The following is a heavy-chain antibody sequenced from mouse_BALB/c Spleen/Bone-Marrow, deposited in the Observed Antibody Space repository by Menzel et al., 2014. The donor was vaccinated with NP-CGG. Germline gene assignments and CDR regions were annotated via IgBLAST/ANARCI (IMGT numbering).Heavy chain of an antibody. D-gene: IGHD2-4*01. CDR3: ARYDCDVGCFVY. CDR1: GYSITSDYA. CDR2: ISYSGSS. Sequence: EVQRVESGPGLVKPSQSLSLSCTVTGYSITSDYAWNWIRQFPGNKLEWMGYISYSGSSSYNPSLESQISITRDTSKTQFFLQLRSVTTEDTATYYCARYDCDVGCFVYLSQGTTLTVSS. V-gene: IGHV3-2*02. J-gene: IGHJ2*01.